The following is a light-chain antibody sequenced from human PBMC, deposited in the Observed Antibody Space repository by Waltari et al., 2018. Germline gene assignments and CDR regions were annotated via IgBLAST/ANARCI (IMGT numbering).Light chain of an antibody. CDR1: QPINNW. V-gene: IGKV1-39*01. CDR2: RAS. Sequence: DIQMTQSPSTLSASVGDRVTITCRASQPINNWLTWYQQKPGKAPQLLIQRASVLQSGVPSRFIGSGSGTNFPLTITSLQAEDFATYFCQASYTTPYSFGQGTKVEIK. CDR3: QASYTTPYS. J-gene: IGKJ2*03.